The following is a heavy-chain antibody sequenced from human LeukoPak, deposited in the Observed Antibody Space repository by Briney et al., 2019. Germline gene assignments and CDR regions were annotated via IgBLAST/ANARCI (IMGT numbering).Heavy chain of an antibody. CDR3: ARAHFWSGYFGPVWFDP. V-gene: IGHV1-18*01. CDR2: ISAYNGNI. CDR1: GYTFTSYG. Sequence: ASVKVSCKASGYTFTSYGISWVRQAPGQGLEWMGWISAYNGNIKYAQKLQGRVTMTTDTSTSTAYMELRSLRSDDTAVYYCARAHFWSGYFGPVWFDPWGQGTLVTVSS. J-gene: IGHJ5*02. D-gene: IGHD3-3*02.